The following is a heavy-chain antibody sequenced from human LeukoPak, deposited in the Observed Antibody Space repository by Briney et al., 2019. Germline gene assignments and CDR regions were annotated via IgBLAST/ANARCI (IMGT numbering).Heavy chain of an antibody. CDR2: IFYSGST. D-gene: IGHD3-10*01. V-gene: IGHV4-39*07. CDR1: GGSISTSNYY. Sequence: SETLSLTCTVSGGSISTSNYYWGWIRQPPGKGLEWIGNIFYSGSTYYGPSLKSRLTISLDTSRNQFSLKLNSVTAADTAVYYCAKSNGYGLTDIWGQGTMVTVSS. CDR3: AKSNGYGLTDI. J-gene: IGHJ3*02.